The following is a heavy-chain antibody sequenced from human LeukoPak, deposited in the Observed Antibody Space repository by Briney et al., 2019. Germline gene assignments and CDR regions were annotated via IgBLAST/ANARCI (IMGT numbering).Heavy chain of an antibody. CDR1: GFTFDDYA. Sequence: GGSLRLSCAASGFTFDDYAMHWVRQAPGKGLEWVSGISWNSGSIGYADSVKGRFTISRDNAKNSLYLQMNSLRVEDTALYYCAKAQRYGSYYYYMDVWGKGTTVTVSS. J-gene: IGHJ6*03. CDR3: AKAQRYGSYYYYMDV. CDR2: ISWNSGSI. V-gene: IGHV3-9*01. D-gene: IGHD3-10*01.